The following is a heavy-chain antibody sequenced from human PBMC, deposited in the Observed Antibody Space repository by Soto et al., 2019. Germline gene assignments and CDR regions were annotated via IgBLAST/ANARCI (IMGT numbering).Heavy chain of an antibody. J-gene: IGHJ4*02. Sequence: GASVKVSCKASGGTFSSYAISWVRQAPGQGLEWMGGIIPIIGTPNYAQKFQGRVTFSADKSTRTAYMELSSLTSEDTAVYYCARDHDFWSGYFDYWGQGTLVTVSS. D-gene: IGHD3-3*01. CDR1: GGTFSSYA. CDR2: IIPIIGTP. V-gene: IGHV1-69*06. CDR3: ARDHDFWSGYFDY.